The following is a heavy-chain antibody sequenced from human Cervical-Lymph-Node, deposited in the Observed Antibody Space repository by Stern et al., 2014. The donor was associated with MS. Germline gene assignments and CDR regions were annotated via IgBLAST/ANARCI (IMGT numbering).Heavy chain of an antibody. CDR2: IYYIGTT. CDR3: ARHGDTSFVY. CDR1: GGSISNYY. D-gene: IGHD2-21*02. Sequence: VQLVESGPELVQPSATLSLTCTVSGGSISNYYWSWIRQPPGKGLEWIGYIYYIGTTNYNPSLKSRVTISVDTSKNQFSLRLSSVSFADTAVYYCARHGDTSFVYWGQGTLVTISS. V-gene: IGHV4-59*08. J-gene: IGHJ4*02.